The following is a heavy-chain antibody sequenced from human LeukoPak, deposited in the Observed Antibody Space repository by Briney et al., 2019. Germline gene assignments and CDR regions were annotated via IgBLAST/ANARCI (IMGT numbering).Heavy chain of an antibody. CDR1: GYIFTSCW. J-gene: IGHJ5*02. CDR3: ARRGLGVTGTIYNWFDP. D-gene: IGHD1-7*01. V-gene: IGHV5-51*01. Sequence: PGESLKISCKASGYIFTSCWIGWVRQIPGKGLEWMGIIYPGDSDTKYSPSFQGQVTISVDKSISTAYLQWSSLKASDTAIYYCARRGLGVTGTIYNWFDPWGQGTLVTVSS. CDR2: IYPGDSDT.